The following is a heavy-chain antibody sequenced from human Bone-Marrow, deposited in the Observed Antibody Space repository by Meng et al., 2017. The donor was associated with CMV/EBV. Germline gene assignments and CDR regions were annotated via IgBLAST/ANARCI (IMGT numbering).Heavy chain of an antibody. Sequence: ASVKVSCKASGYSFTGSYIHWVRQAPGQGLEWMGWISAYNGNTNYAQKLQGRVTMTTDTSTSTAYMELRSLRSDDTAVYYCARAGYCSSTSCYTLRFGEHYYGMDVWGQGTTVTVSS. CDR1: GYSFTGSY. J-gene: IGHJ6*02. CDR2: ISAYNGNT. D-gene: IGHD2-2*02. V-gene: IGHV1-18*04. CDR3: ARAGYCSSTSCYTLRFGEHYYGMDV.